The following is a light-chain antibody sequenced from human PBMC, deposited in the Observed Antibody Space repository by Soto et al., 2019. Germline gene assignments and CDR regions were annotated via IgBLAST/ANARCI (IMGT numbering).Light chain of an antibody. CDR1: QGIGSW. V-gene: IGKV3-20*01. Sequence: TQSPSSLSASIGDRVTITCRASQGIGSWLAWYQQKPGQAPRLLIYGASSRATGIPDRFTGTASGTDFTLTISRMEPEDFAVYYCQQYGSSPITFGQWTRREIK. CDR3: QQYGSSPIT. CDR2: GAS. J-gene: IGKJ5*01.